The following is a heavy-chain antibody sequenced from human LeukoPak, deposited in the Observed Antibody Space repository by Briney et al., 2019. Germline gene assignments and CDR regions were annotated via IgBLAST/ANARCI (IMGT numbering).Heavy chain of an antibody. CDR2: ISGSGGST. V-gene: IGHV3-23*01. CDR3: AKDGVDISTGYNWFDP. CDR1: GFTFSSYS. D-gene: IGHD3-9*01. J-gene: IGHJ5*02. Sequence: PGGSLRLSCAASGFTFSSYSMNWVRQAPGKGLEWVSAISGSGGSTYYADSVKGRFTISRDNSKNTLYLQMNSLRAEDTAVYYCAKDGVDISTGYNWFDPWGQGTLVTVSS.